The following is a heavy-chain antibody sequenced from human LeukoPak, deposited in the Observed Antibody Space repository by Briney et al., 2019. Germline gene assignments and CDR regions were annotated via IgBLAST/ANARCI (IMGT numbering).Heavy chain of an antibody. V-gene: IGHV4-34*01. D-gene: IGHD6-13*01. CDR2: INHSGST. CDR3: ARGVYIAAAQYAY. J-gene: IGHJ4*02. Sequence: SETLSLTCAVYGGSFSGYYWSWIRQPPGKGLEWIGEINHSGSTNYNPSLKSRVTISVDTSKNQFSLKLSSVTAADTAVYYCARGVYIAAAQYAYWGQGTLVTVSS. CDR1: GGSFSGYY.